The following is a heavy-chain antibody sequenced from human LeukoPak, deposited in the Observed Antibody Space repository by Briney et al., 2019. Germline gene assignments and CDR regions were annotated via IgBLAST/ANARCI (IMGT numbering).Heavy chain of an antibody. V-gene: IGHV4-39*01. Sequence: SETLSLTCTVSGGSISSSSYYWGWIRQPPGKRLEWIGSIYYSGSTYYNPSLKSRVTISVDTSKNQFSLKLSSVTAADTAVYYCARVKLGYSSSWYVYYFDYWGQGTLVTVSS. J-gene: IGHJ4*02. CDR3: ARVKLGYSSSWYVYYFDY. D-gene: IGHD6-13*01. CDR2: IYYSGST. CDR1: GGSISSSSYY.